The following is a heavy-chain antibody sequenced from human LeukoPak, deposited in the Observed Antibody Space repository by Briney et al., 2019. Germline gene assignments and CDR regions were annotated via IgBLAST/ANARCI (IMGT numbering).Heavy chain of an antibody. CDR2: IYHSGST. J-gene: IGHJ4*02. V-gene: IGHV4-30-2*01. Sequence: SETLSLTCTVSGGSISSGGYSWSWIRQPPGKGLEWIGYIYHSGSTYYNPSLKSRVTISVDRSKNQFSLKLSSVTAADTAVYYCAREGDNLSSGYYFDYWGQGTLVTVSS. D-gene: IGHD3-22*01. CDR1: GGSISSGGYS. CDR3: AREGDNLSSGYYFDY.